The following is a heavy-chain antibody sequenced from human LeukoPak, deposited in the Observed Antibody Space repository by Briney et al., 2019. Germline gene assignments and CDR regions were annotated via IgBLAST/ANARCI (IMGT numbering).Heavy chain of an antibody. D-gene: IGHD6-25*01. J-gene: IGHJ4*02. Sequence: GGSLRLSCAASGFNVRSYYMSWVRQAPGKGLEWVSVIYTDGNTYYAVSVKGRFTIPRDNSKNTLYLQMNSLRADDTAVYYCVRDGYRDWGQGTLVTVSS. CDR3: VRDGYRD. V-gene: IGHV3-66*01. CDR1: GFNVRSYY. CDR2: IYTDGNT.